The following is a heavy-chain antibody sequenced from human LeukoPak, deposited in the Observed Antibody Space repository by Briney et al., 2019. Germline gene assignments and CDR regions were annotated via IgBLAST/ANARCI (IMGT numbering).Heavy chain of an antibody. CDR2: ISSSSSYI. Sequence: GGSLRLSCAASGFTFSSYSMNWVRQAPGKGLEWVSSISSSSSYIYYADSVKGRFTISRDNAKNSLYLQMNSLRAEDTAVYYCARVSAGRLHDAFDIWGQWTMVTVSS. CDR1: GFTFSSYS. J-gene: IGHJ3*02. CDR3: ARVSAGRLHDAFDI. V-gene: IGHV3-21*01.